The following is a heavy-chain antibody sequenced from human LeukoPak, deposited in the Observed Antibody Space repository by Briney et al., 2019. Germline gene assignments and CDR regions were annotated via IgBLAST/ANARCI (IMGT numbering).Heavy chain of an antibody. CDR2: INSDGSST. CDR1: GFTFNNYW. J-gene: IGHJ4*02. CDR3: ARANWGSVDY. D-gene: IGHD7-27*01. V-gene: IGHV3-74*01. Sequence: GGSLRLSCAASGFTFNNYWMHWVRQSPGKGLVWVSHINSDGSSTSYADSVKGRFTISRDNAKNSLYLQMNSLRAEDTAVYYCARANWGSVDYWGQGTLVTVSP.